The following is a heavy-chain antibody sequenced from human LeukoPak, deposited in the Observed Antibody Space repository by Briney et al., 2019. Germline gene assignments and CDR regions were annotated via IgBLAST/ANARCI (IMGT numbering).Heavy chain of an antibody. CDR1: GFTVSSNY. J-gene: IGHJ4*02. V-gene: IGHV3-53*04. D-gene: IGHD2-15*01. CDR2: IYSGGST. CDR3: ARRGYCSGGSCSRPFDY. Sequence: GGSLRLSCAASGFTVSSNYMSWVRQAPGKGLERVSVIYSGGSTYYADSVKGRFTISRHNSKNTLYLQMNSLRAEDTAVCYCARRGYCSGGSCSRPFDYSGQGTLVTVSS.